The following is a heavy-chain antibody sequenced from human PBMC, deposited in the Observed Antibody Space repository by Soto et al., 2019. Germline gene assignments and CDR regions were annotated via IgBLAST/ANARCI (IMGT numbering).Heavy chain of an antibody. CDR2: IIPIFGTA. V-gene: IGHV1-69*01. Sequence: VKVTCKASGGTFSSYAISWVRQAPGQGLEWMGGIIPIFGTASYAQKFQGRVTITADESTSTAYMELSSLRSEDTAVYYCVRSDRGYRCVLDYWGQGTPVTVYS. J-gene: IGHJ4*02. D-gene: IGHD5-18*01. CDR3: VRSDRGYRCVLDY. CDR1: GGTFSSYA.